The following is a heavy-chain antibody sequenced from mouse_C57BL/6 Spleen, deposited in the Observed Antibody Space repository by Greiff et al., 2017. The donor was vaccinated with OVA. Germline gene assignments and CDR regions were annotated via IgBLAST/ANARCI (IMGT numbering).Heavy chain of an antibody. CDR2: LYPGDGDT. J-gene: IGHJ2*01. V-gene: IGHV1-80*01. CDR1: GYAFRRYW. D-gene: IGHD1-1*01. Sequence: VQLQQSGAELVKPGASVKISCKASGYAFRRYWMNWVKQRPGKGLEWIGQLYPGDGDTNYNGKFKGKATLTADNSSSTAYMQLSSLTSEDSSVYFCARGDYYGSSYLYWGQGTTLTVSS. CDR3: ARGDYYGSSYLY.